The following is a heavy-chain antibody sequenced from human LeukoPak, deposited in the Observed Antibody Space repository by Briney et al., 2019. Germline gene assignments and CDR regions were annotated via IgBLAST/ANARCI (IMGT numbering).Heavy chain of an antibody. D-gene: IGHD2-2*01. CDR3: AKQGLVPATAGD. CDR1: GFTFSTSV. Sequence: GGSLRLSCAASGFTFSTSVMHWVRQAPGKGLEWLSFIRFDGSEKYYADSVKARFSISRDNSMNTLYLQMNSLRPEDTAVYYYAKQGLVPATAGDWGQGTLVTVSS. V-gene: IGHV3-30*02. J-gene: IGHJ4*02. CDR2: IRFDGSEK.